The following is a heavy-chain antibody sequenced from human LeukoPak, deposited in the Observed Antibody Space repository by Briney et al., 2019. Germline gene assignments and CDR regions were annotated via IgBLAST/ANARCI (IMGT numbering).Heavy chain of an antibody. D-gene: IGHD3-10*01. CDR2: INHSGST. CDR1: GGSISSYY. CDR3: ASGMTPGEY. V-gene: IGHV4-34*01. J-gene: IGHJ4*02. Sequence: PSETLSLTCTVSGGSISSYYWSWIRQAPGKGLEWIGEINHSGSTNYNPSLKSRVTISVDTSKNQFSLKLTSVTAADTAVYYCASGMTPGEYWGQGTLVTVSS.